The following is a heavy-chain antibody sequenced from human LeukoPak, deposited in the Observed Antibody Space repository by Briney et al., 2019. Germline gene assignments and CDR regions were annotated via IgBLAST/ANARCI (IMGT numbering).Heavy chain of an antibody. Sequence: SETLSLTCAVSGYSISSGYYWGWIRQPPGKGLEWTGSIYHSGSTYYNPSLKSRVTISVDTSKNQFSLKLGSVTAADTAVYHCARMESSSWYYFDYWGQGTLVTVSS. J-gene: IGHJ4*02. D-gene: IGHD6-13*01. V-gene: IGHV4-38-2*01. CDR1: GYSISSGYY. CDR2: IYHSGST. CDR3: ARMESSSWYYFDY.